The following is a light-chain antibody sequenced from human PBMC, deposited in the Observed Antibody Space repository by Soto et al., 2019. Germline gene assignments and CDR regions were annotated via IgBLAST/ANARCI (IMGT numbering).Light chain of an antibody. V-gene: IGKV3-15*01. CDR2: GAS. CDR3: QQYNNWPLT. J-gene: IGKJ5*01. Sequence: PGERATLSCRAAQSVGTRLAWYQHKTGQAPRLLIYGASSRATGIPVRFSGSGSGTEFTLTISSLQSEDFAVYYCQQYNNWPLTFGQGTRLEIK. CDR1: QSVGTR.